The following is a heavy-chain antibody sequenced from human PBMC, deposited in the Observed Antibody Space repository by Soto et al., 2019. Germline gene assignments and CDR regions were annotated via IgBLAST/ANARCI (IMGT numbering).Heavy chain of an antibody. V-gene: IGHV3-11*01. CDR2: ISSSGSII. D-gene: IGHD4-4*01. CDR1: GFTFSDYY. Sequence: QVQLVVSGGGLVKPGGSLRISCAASGFTFSDYYISWIRQAPGKGLEWVSYISSSGSIIYYADSVKGRFTISRDHAKNALYLQMNSLRAEDTAVYYCALAGYDSNYYAVTPLSAGHFWGQGTLVTVSS. CDR3: ALAGYDSNYYAVTPLSAGHF. J-gene: IGHJ4*02.